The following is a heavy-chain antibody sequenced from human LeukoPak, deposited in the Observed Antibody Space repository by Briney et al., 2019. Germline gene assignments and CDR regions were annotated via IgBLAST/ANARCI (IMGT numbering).Heavy chain of an antibody. V-gene: IGHV3-21*01. CDR2: ISSSSSYI. Sequence: PGGSLRLSCAASGFTFSSYSMNWVRQAPGKGLEWVSSISSSSSYIYYADSVKGRFTISRDNAKNPLYLQMSSLRAEDTAVYYCAREPHHLAFDIWGQGTMVTVSS. CDR1: GFTFSSYS. CDR3: AREPHHLAFDI. J-gene: IGHJ3*02.